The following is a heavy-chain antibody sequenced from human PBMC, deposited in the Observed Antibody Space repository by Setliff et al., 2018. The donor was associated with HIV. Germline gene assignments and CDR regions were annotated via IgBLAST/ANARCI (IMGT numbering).Heavy chain of an antibody. V-gene: IGHV4-4*07. Sequence: ETLSLTCNVSGGAIINYDWTWVRQPAGKGLEWIGRIFGSGVTNYNTSLESRVTMSLDTSRNHLSLRLRSVTAADTAVYYCARDNHGFPVDWGRGTLVTVSS. D-gene: IGHD5-12*01. CDR3: ARDNHGFPVD. CDR2: IFGSGVT. CDR1: GGAIINYD. J-gene: IGHJ4*02.